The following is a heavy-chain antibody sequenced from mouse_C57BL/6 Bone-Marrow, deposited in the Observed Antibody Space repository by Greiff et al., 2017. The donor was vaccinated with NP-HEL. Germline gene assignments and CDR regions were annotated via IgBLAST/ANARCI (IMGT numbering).Heavy chain of an antibody. CDR3: ASPIYDGYHWYFDV. CDR1: GYTFTSYW. J-gene: IGHJ1*03. Sequence: QVQLQQPGTELVKPGASVKLSCKASGYTFTSYWMHWVKQRPGQGLEWIGNINPSNGGTNYNEKFKSKATLTVDKSSSTAYMQLSSLTSEDSAVYDCASPIYDGYHWYFDVWGTGTTVTVSS. CDR2: INPSNGGT. D-gene: IGHD2-3*01. V-gene: IGHV1-53*01.